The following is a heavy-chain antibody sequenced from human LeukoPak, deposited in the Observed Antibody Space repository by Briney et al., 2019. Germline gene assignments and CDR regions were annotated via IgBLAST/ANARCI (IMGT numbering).Heavy chain of an antibody. J-gene: IGHJ3*02. Sequence: PGRSLRLSCAASGFTVSSNYMTWVRQAPGKGLEWVSVIYSGGSTYYADSVKGRFTLSRDNSKNTLFLQMNSLRAEDTAVYYCAREPQGDSSGYDAFDIWGQGTMVTVSS. CDR2: IYSGGST. D-gene: IGHD3-22*01. V-gene: IGHV3-66*01. CDR3: AREPQGDSSGYDAFDI. CDR1: GFTVSSNY.